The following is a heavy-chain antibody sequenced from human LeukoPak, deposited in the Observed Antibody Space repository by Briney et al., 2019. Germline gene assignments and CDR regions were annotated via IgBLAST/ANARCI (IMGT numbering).Heavy chain of an antibody. CDR3: ARGVWGSYRIDY. CDR2: IYYSGST. Sequence: IPSETLSLTCTVSGGSISSSSYYWGWIRQPPGKGLEWIGCIYYSGSTYYNPSLKSRVTISIDTSKNQFSLKLSSVTAADTAVYYCARGVWGSYRIDYWGQGTLVTVSS. CDR1: GGSISSSSYY. J-gene: IGHJ4*02. D-gene: IGHD3-16*02. V-gene: IGHV4-39*07.